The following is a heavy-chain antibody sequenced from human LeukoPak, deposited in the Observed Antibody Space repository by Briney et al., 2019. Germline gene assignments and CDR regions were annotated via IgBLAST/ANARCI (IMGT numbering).Heavy chain of an antibody. CDR2: IKQDGSEK. V-gene: IGHV3-7*01. CDR3: ARVLYSYLHYMDV. J-gene: IGHJ6*03. D-gene: IGHD5-18*01. CDR1: GFTFDDYG. Sequence: GGSLRLSCAASGFTFDDYGMSWVRQAPGKGLEWVANIKQDGSEKYYVDSVKGRFTISRDNAKNSLFLQMNSLRAEDTAVYYCARVLYSYLHYMDVWGKGTTVTVSS.